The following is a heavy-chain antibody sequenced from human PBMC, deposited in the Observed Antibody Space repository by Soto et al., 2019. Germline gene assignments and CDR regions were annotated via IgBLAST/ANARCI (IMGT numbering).Heavy chain of an antibody. CDR1: GDSISSYY. D-gene: IGHD3-22*01. CDR2: LYYGRSA. J-gene: IGHJ4*02. V-gene: IGHV4-59*01. Sequence: QVQLQESGPGLVKPSATLSLTCAVSGDSISSYYCMWIRQPPGKGLESIGYLYYGRSANYNPSLKSRVTLSVDTSTNQCSLTLRSMTAADTAVYYFALRSMAVVPEYWGQGTLVTVSS. CDR3: ALRSMAVVPEY.